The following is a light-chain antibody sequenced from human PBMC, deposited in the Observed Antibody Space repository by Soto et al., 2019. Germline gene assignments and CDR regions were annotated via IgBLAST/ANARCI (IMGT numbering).Light chain of an antibody. Sequence: DIQMTQSPSALSASVGDRVTITCRASQSINDWLAWYQQKPGKAPKLLIYKASSLESGVPSRFSGSGSGTKFTLTISSLQPDDFATYYCQQYNSYSITFGPGTKVDIK. CDR1: QSINDW. V-gene: IGKV1-5*03. CDR2: KAS. J-gene: IGKJ3*01. CDR3: QQYNSYSIT.